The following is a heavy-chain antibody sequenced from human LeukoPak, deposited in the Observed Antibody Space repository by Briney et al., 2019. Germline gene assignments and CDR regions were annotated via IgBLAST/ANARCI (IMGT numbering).Heavy chain of an antibody. D-gene: IGHD6-19*01. V-gene: IGHV3-21*01. CDR2: ISGSSSYI. Sequence: PGGSLRLSCAASGFTFSSYSMNWVRQAPGKGLEWVSSISGSSSYINYADSVKGRFTISKDNAQNSLFLQLNSLRAEDTAVYYCARDPYSSGWYKDAFDIWGQGTMVTVSS. CDR3: ARDPYSSGWYKDAFDI. J-gene: IGHJ3*02. CDR1: GFTFSSYS.